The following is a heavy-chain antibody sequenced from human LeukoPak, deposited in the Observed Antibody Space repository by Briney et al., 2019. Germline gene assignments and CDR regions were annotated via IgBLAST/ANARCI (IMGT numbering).Heavy chain of an antibody. V-gene: IGHV3-21*01. CDR1: GFTFSSYS. D-gene: IGHD3-10*01. CDR3: TPLLQVDY. CDR2: ISSSSSYI. J-gene: IGHJ4*02. Sequence: GESLKISCAASGFTFSSYSMNWVRQAPGKGLEWVSSISSSSSYIYYADSVKGRFTISRDNAKNSLYLQMNSLRAEDTAVYYCTPLLQVDYWGQGTLVTVSS.